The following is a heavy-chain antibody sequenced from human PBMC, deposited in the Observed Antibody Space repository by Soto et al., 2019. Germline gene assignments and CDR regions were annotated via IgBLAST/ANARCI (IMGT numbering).Heavy chain of an antibody. CDR1: GGSISSSNW. CDR2: THHSGTT. Sequence: QVQLQESGPGLVKPSGTLSLTCAVSGGSISSSNWWSWVRQPPGMRLEWIGETHHSGTTNYNPSLKSRFTISVDQSKNHFSLKLSSVTAADTALYYCAREGSGSSFFDSWGQGTLVTVSS. V-gene: IGHV4-4*02. D-gene: IGHD3-10*01. J-gene: IGHJ4*02. CDR3: AREGSGSSFFDS.